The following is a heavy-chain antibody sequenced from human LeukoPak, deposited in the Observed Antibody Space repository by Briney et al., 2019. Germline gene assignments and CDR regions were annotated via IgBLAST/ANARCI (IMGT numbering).Heavy chain of an antibody. J-gene: IGHJ4*02. CDR1: GYTFTSYY. CDR3: ARDPYSRGRANYFEY. V-gene: IGHV1-46*01. CDR2: INPSGGST. D-gene: IGHD3-16*01. Sequence: ASVKVSCKASGYTFTSYYMHWARQAPGQGLEWMGIINPSGGSTTYAQKFQGRVTMTRDTSTSTVYMELSSLRSEDTAVYYCARDPYSRGRANYFEYWGQGTLVTVSS.